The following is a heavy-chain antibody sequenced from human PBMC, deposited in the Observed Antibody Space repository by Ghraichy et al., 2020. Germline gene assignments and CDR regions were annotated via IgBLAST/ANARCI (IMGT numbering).Heavy chain of an antibody. J-gene: IGHJ4*02. Sequence: GGSLRLSCAASGFTFSNYAMSWVRQAPGRGLEWVSAITGSADRTHYADSVQGRFTISRDNSKNTLYLQMNSLRAEDTAVYYCAKDPDSGSQGYFDYWGQGTLVTVSS. CDR2: ITGSADRT. D-gene: IGHD1-26*01. CDR3: AKDPDSGSQGYFDY. CDR1: GFTFSNYA. V-gene: IGHV3-23*01.